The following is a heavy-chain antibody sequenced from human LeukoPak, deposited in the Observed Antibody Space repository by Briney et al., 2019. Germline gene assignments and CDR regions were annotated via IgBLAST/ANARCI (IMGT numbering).Heavy chain of an antibody. CDR1: GYTFTSYD. CDR3: ARVGRGVKQQLLPSIDY. CDR2: MNPNSGNT. D-gene: IGHD6-13*01. J-gene: IGHJ4*02. V-gene: IGHV1-8*01. Sequence: ASVKVSCKASGYTFTSYDINWVRQATGQGLEWMGWMNPNSGNTGYAQKFQGRVTMTRNTSISTAYMELCSLRSEDTAVYYCARVGRGVKQQLLPSIDYWGQGTLVTVSS.